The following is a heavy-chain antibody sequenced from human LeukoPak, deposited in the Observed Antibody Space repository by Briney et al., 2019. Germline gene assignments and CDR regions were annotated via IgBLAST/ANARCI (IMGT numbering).Heavy chain of an antibody. V-gene: IGHV3-30*14. D-gene: IGHD3-22*01. CDR2: ISYDGSNK. CDR1: GFTFSSYA. J-gene: IGHJ3*02. Sequence: PGGSLRLSCAASGFTFSSYAMHWVRQAPGKGLEWVAVISYDGSNKYYADSVKGRFTISRDNSKNTLYLQMNSLRAEDTAVYYCARASNYYDSSGYFINDAFDIWGQGTMVTVSS. CDR3: ARASNYYDSSGYFINDAFDI.